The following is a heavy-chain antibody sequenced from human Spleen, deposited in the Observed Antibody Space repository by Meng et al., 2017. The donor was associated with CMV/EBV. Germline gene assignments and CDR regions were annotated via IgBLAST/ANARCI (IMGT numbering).Heavy chain of an antibody. CDR1: GDSLRSYY. V-gene: IGHV4-59*01. Sequence: SETLSLTCTVSGDSLRSYYWSWIRQSPGKGLEWLGYMYHTGITDYNPSFESRVTMSIDTSKNQFFLKMKSATAADTAVYYCARVLRARLDYWGQGTRVTVSS. CDR2: MYHTGIT. CDR3: ARVLRARLDY. J-gene: IGHJ4*02. D-gene: IGHD3-9*01.